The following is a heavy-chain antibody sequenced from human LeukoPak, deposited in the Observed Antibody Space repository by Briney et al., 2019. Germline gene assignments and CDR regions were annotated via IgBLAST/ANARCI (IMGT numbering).Heavy chain of an antibody. CDR3: ARFGYVAAVDV. J-gene: IGHJ4*02. CDR2: INPAGSET. V-gene: IGHV3-7*01. Sequence: GGSLRLSCAASGFSLSAYWMTWVRQAPGTGLNWVANINPAGSETYYVDPVKGRFSISRDNAKNLVYLQMNSLRAEDTAVYHCARFGYVAAVDVWGQGTPVTVSS. D-gene: IGHD2-15*01. CDR1: GFSLSAYW.